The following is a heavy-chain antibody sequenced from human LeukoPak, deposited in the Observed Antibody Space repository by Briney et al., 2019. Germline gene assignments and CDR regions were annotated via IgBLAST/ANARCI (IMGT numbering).Heavy chain of an antibody. Sequence: PGGSLRLSCAASGFTFSSYSMNWVRQAPGKGLEWVSSISSSSSYIYYADSVKGRFTISRDNAKNSLYLQMNSLRAEDTAVYYCARVIEAAAIDWTDWFDPWGQGTLVTVSS. J-gene: IGHJ5*02. V-gene: IGHV3-21*01. CDR3: ARVIEAAAIDWTDWFDP. D-gene: IGHD2-2*02. CDR2: ISSSSSYI. CDR1: GFTFSSYS.